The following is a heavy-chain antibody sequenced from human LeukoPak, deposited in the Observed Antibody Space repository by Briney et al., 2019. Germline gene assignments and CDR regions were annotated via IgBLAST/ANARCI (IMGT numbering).Heavy chain of an antibody. V-gene: IGHV4-61*09. CDR3: ARSVGEYTAMVMYYFDY. Sequence: SQTLSLTCTVSGNSISSGDYYWSWIRQPAGKGLEWIGYISYSGSTNYNPSLKSRVTISVDTSKNQFSLKLSSVTAADTAVYYCARSVGEYTAMVMYYFDYWGQGTLVTVSS. D-gene: IGHD5-18*01. CDR1: GNSISSGDYY. CDR2: ISYSGST. J-gene: IGHJ4*02.